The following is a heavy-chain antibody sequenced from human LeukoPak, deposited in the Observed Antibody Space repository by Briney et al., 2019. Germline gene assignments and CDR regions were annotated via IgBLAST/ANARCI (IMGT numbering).Heavy chain of an antibody. D-gene: IGHD3-10*01. CDR1: GGSISSYY. Sequence: SETLSLTCTVSGGSISSYYWSWIRQPPGKGLEWIGYIYYSGSTNYNPSLKSRVTISVDTSKNQFSLKLSSVTAADTAVYYCATSTIAMVRGDAFDIWGQGTMVTVSS. V-gene: IGHV4-59*01. CDR3: ATSTIAMVRGDAFDI. CDR2: IYYSGST. J-gene: IGHJ3*02.